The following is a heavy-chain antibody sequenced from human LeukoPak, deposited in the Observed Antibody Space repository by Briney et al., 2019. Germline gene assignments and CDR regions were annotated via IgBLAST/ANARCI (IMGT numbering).Heavy chain of an antibody. D-gene: IGHD3-3*01. J-gene: IGHJ4*02. CDR2: INPSGGST. CDR3: ARSKTIFGVVMPGDPFSGSRD. Sequence: GASVTVSFTASGYTFTIYYMHWVRQAPGQGLEWMGIINPSGGSTIYAQKFQGRITMTRDTSTSTVYMELSSLRSEDTAVYYCARSKTIFGVVMPGDPFSGSRDWGQGTLVTVSS. CDR1: GYTFTIYY. V-gene: IGHV1-46*01.